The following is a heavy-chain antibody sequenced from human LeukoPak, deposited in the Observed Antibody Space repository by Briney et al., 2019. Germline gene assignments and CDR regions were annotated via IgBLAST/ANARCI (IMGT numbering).Heavy chain of an antibody. J-gene: IGHJ4*02. V-gene: IGHV1-2*02. D-gene: IGHD6-6*01. Sequence: ASVKVSCKASGYTFTGYYMHWVRQAPGQGFEWMGWINPNSGGTNYAQKFQGRVTMTRDTSISTAYMELSRLRSDDTAVYYCAREDSSSSPYYFDYWGQGTLVTVSS. CDR3: AREDSSSSPYYFDY. CDR1: GYTFTGYY. CDR2: INPNSGGT.